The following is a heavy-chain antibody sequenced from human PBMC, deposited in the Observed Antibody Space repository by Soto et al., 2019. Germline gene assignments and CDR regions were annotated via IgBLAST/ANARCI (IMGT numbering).Heavy chain of an antibody. D-gene: IGHD4-4*01. V-gene: IGHV3-23*01. CDR2: ISGSGGST. CDR1: GFTFSSYA. J-gene: IGHJ4*02. Sequence: GGALRLSCAASGFTFSSYAMSWVRQAPGKGLEWVSAISGSGGSTYYADSVKGRFTISRDNSKNTLYLQMNSLRAEDTAVYYCATNPPLPTVAGYWGPGTLLTVSS. CDR3: ATNPPLPTVAGY.